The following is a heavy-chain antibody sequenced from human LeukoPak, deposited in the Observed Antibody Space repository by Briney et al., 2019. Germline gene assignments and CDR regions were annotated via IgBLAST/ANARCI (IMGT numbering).Heavy chain of an antibody. Sequence: GGSLRLSCAASGFTFSHYNMNWVRQAPGKGLEWVSSISGSTSYIYYADSAKGRFTISRDNAKNSLFLQMNSLRAEDTAVYYCARDRSSDWHFDFWGPGTPVTVSS. CDR3: ARDRSSDWHFDF. D-gene: IGHD6-19*01. V-gene: IGHV3-21*01. J-gene: IGHJ4*02. CDR2: ISGSTSYI. CDR1: GFTFSHYN.